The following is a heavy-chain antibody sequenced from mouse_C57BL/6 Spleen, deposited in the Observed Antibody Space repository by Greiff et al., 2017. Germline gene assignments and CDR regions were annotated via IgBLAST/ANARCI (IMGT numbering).Heavy chain of an antibody. D-gene: IGHD1-1*01. J-gene: IGHJ4*01. V-gene: IGHV1-26*01. CDR1: GYTFTDYY. CDR3: DDYYGSSSLSAMGY. CDR2: INPNNGGT. Sequence: EVQLQQSGPELVKPGASVKISCKASGYTFTDYYMNWVKQSPGKSLEWIGDINPNNGGTSYNQKFKGKATLTVDKSSSTAYMELRSLTSEDSAVYYCDDYYGSSSLSAMGYWGQGTSVTVSS.